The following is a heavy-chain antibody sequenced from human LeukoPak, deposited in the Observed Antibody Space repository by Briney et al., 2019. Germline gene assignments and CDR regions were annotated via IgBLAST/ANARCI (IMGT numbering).Heavy chain of an antibody. CDR1: GFTFSSYS. J-gene: IGHJ5*02. CDR3: ARDPSGHSSSWYWELDWFDP. Sequence: GGSLRLSCAASGFTFSSYSMNWVRQAPGKGLEWVSSISSSSSYIYYADSVKGRFTISRDNAKNSLYLQMNSLRAEDTAVYYCARDPSGHSSSWYWELDWFDPWGQGTLVTVSS. CDR2: ISSSSSYI. V-gene: IGHV3-21*01. D-gene: IGHD6-13*01.